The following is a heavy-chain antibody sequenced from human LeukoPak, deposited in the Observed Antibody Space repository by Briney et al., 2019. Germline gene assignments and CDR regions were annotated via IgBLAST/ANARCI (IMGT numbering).Heavy chain of an antibody. CDR3: ARPATYCSSTSCYSRGYFDY. J-gene: IGHJ4*02. Sequence: SETLSLTCTVSGGSISSSSYYWGWIRQPPGKGREWIGHIYYSGSTYYNPSLKSRVTISVDTSKNQFSLKLSSVTAADTAVYYCARPATYCSSTSCYSRGYFDYWGQGTLVTVSS. CDR2: IYYSGST. V-gene: IGHV4-39*07. D-gene: IGHD2-2*02. CDR1: GGSISSSSYY.